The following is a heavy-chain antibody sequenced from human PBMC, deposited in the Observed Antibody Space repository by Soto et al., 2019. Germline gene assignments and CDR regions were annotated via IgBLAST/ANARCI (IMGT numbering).Heavy chain of an antibody. CDR3: ARVGGYCSSTSCYDAFDI. CDR2: IYSGGST. J-gene: IGHJ3*02. Sequence: GGSLRLSCAASGFTVSSNYMSWVRQAPGKGLEWVSVIYSGGSTYYADSVKGRFTISRHNSKNTLYLQMNSLRAEDTAVYYCARVGGYCSSTSCYDAFDIWGQGTMVTVSS. V-gene: IGHV3-53*04. D-gene: IGHD2-2*01. CDR1: GFTVSSNY.